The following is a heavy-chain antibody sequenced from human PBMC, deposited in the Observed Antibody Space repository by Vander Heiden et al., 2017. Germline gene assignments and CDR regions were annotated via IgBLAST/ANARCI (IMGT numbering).Heavy chain of an antibody. CDR3: AKFRSGSIDY. J-gene: IGHJ4*02. CDR2: ITGSGVST. CDR1: GFTFSSFA. V-gene: IGHV3-23*01. Sequence: EVQVLESGGDLVQPGGSLRLSCAASGFTFSSFAMTWVRQTPGKGMEWVSTITGSGVSTDDAVSVEGRFTISRDNAKSVVYMKMKRLRAEDTAVYDGAKFRSGSIDYWGQGTMVTVYS. D-gene: IGHD1-26*01.